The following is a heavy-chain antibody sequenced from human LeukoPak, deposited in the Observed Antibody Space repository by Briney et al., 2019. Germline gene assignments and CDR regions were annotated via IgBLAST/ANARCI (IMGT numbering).Heavy chain of an antibody. J-gene: IGHJ6*03. CDR3: AREGQLGRWPYYYYYMDV. CDR1: GFTFSSYS. CDR2: ISSSSSTI. Sequence: GSLRLSCAASGFTFSSYSMNWVRQAPGKGLEWVSYISSSSSTIYYADSVKGRFTISRDNAKNSLYLQMNSLRAEDTAVYYCAREGQLGRWPYYYYYMDVWGKGTTVTVSS. D-gene: IGHD6-6*01. V-gene: IGHV3-48*01.